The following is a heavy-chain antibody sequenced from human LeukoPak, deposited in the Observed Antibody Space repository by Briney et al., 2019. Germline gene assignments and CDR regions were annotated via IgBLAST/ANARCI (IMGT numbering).Heavy chain of an antibody. CDR1: GGSTSSSSYY. CDR2: IYYSGST. Sequence: SQTLSLTCAVSGGSTSSSSYYWGWIRQPPGKGLEWIGSIYYSGSTNYNPSLKSRVTISVDTSKNQFSLKLSSVTAADTAVYYCARVGPGSPLWFGESLSRYYYYYMDVWGKGTTVTVSS. J-gene: IGHJ6*03. D-gene: IGHD3-10*01. V-gene: IGHV4-39*07. CDR3: ARVGPGSPLWFGESLSRYYYYYMDV.